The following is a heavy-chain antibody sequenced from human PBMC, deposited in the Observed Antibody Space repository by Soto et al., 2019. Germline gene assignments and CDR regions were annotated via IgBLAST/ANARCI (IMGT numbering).Heavy chain of an antibody. V-gene: IGHV4-59*01. D-gene: IGHD3-10*01. CDR3: ARQRGNYFDY. J-gene: IGHJ4*02. CDR1: GGSISTFY. CDR2: IYCPGST. Sequence: SEPLSLTCTVSGGSISTFYGSWLRQHPEKGLEWIGYIYCPGSTNYNPSLPSRVTMSVDTSKTQFSLKLTAVPAADTAVYYCARQRGNYFDYWGQGSLVTVSS.